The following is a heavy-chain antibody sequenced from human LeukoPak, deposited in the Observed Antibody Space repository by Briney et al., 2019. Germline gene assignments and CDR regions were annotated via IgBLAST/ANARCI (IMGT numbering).Heavy chain of an antibody. CDR1: GFTFSSYG. Sequence: GGSLRLSCAASGFTFSSYGMHWVRQAPGKGLEWVAVISYDGSNKYYADSVKGRFTIPRDNSKNTLYLQMNSLRAEDTAVYYCASGGHFDYWGQGTLVTVSS. CDR3: ASGGHFDY. V-gene: IGHV3-30*03. CDR2: ISYDGSNK. J-gene: IGHJ4*02.